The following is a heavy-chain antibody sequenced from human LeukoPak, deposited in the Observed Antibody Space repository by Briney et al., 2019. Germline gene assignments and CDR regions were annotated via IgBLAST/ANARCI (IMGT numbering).Heavy chain of an antibody. CDR3: AKSPIRGVGYFDY. CDR1: GFTFDDYA. D-gene: IGHD3-10*01. V-gene: IGHV3-23*01. Sequence: GGSLRLSCAASGFTFDDYAMHWVRQAPGKGLEWVSGISPGGGPTYYADSVRGRFTISRDDSKNTLYLQMNSLRAEDTAVYYCAKSPIRGVGYFDYWGQGTLVTVSS. CDR2: ISPGGGPT. J-gene: IGHJ4*02.